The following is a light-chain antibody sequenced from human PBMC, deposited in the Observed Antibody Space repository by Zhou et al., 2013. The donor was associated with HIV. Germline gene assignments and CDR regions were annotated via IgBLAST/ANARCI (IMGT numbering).Light chain of an antibody. CDR3: QQLNTLPSWT. Sequence: DIQLTQSPSFLSASVGDRVSITCRASQGISSYLAWYQQKPGKAPKLLIYAASTLQSGVPSRFSGSGSGTEFTLTISSLQPEDFATYYCQQLNTLPSWTFGQGTKVEIK. J-gene: IGKJ1*01. CDR2: AAS. V-gene: IGKV1-9*01. CDR1: QGISSY.